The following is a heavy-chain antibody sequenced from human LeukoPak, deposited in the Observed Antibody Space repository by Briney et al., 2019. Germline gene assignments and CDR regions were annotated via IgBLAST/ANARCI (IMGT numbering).Heavy chain of an antibody. D-gene: IGHD1-1*01. CDR3: ARRGYNWNDRANWFDP. Sequence: SVKVSCKASGGTFSSYAISWVRQAPGQGLEWMGGIIPIFGTANYAQKFQGRVTITADESTSTAYMELSSLRSEDTAVYYCARRGYNWNDRANWFDPWGQGTLVTVSS. CDR2: IIPIFGTA. CDR1: GGTFSSYA. V-gene: IGHV1-69*01. J-gene: IGHJ5*02.